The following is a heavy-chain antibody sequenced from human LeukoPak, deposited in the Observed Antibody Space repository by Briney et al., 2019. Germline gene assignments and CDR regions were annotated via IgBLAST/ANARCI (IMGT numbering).Heavy chain of an antibody. D-gene: IGHD6-19*01. CDR1: GFTFNNYG. J-gene: IGHJ4*02. Sequence: PGRSLRLSCTASGFTFNNYGMHWVRQAPGKGLEWVAVIWYDGSNKYYADSVKGRFTIARDNSKNTLYLQMNSLRAEDTAVYYCARGVRYSSGYFDYWGQGTVVTVSS. CDR2: IWYDGSNK. CDR3: ARGVRYSSGYFDY. V-gene: IGHV3-33*01.